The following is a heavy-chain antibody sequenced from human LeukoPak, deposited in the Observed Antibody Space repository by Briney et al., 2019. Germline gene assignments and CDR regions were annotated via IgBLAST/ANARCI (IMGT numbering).Heavy chain of an antibody. CDR3: AKEDSGSYLGGPSSSF. Sequence: PGGSLRLSCAASGFTVSSNYMSWVRQAPGKGLEWVSVIYSDGSTYYADSVKGRFTISRDNSKNTVFLQMNSLRAEDTALYYCAKEDSGSYLGGPSSSFWGQGTLVTVSS. J-gene: IGHJ4*02. V-gene: IGHV3-53*01. D-gene: IGHD1-26*01. CDR2: IYSDGST. CDR1: GFTVSSNY.